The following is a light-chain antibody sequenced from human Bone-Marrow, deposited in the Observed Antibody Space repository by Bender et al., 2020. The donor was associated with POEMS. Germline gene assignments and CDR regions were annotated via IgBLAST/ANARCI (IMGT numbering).Light chain of an antibody. Sequence: QSALTQPASVSGSPGRSITIPCTGTSSDVDNYIYVSWFQQRPGKAPNLMIYDVSRRPSGVPDRFSGSKSGNTASLTISGLQPEDEADYYCCSYAGTYTWVFGGGTKLTVL. CDR3: CSYAGTYTWV. V-gene: IGLV2-11*01. CDR2: DVS. J-gene: IGLJ3*02. CDR1: SSDVDNYIY.